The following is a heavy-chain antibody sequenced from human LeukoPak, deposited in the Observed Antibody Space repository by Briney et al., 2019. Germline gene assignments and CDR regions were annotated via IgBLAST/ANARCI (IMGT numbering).Heavy chain of an antibody. CDR3: AKAARDAADAFDI. CDR2: ISWNSGSI. D-gene: IGHD5-24*01. CDR1: GFTFDDYA. Sequence: GRSLRLSCAASGFTFDDYAMHWVRQAPGNGLGWGSGISWNSGSIGYADSVKGRFTISRDNAKNSLYLQMNSLRAEDTALYYCAKAARDAADAFDIWGQGTMVTVSS. V-gene: IGHV3-9*01. J-gene: IGHJ3*02.